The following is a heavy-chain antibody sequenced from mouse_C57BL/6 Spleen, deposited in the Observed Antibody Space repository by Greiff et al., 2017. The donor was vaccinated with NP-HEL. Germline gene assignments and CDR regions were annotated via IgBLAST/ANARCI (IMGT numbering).Heavy chain of an antibody. CDR2: ISSGSSTI. J-gene: IGHJ4*01. CDR1: GFTFSDYG. CDR3: ARKITTVVANDALDY. V-gene: IGHV5-17*01. D-gene: IGHD1-1*01. Sequence: EVKLVESGGGLVKPGGSLKLSCAASGFTFSDYGMHWVRQAPEKGLEWVAYISSGSSTIYYADTVKGRFTISRDNAKNTLFLQMTSLRSEDTAMYYCARKITTVVANDALDYWGQGTSVTVSS.